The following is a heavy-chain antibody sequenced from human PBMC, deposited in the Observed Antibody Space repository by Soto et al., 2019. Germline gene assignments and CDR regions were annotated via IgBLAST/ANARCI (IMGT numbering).Heavy chain of an antibody. CDR3: ARELRWFGELLPNWFDP. CDR1: GGTFSSYT. CDR2: IIPILGIA. Sequence: SVKVSCKASGGTFSSYTISWVRQAPGQGLEWMGRIIPILGIANYAQKFQGRVTITADKSTSTAYMELSSLRSEDTAVYYCARELRWFGELLPNWFDPWGQGTLVTVS. J-gene: IGHJ5*02. D-gene: IGHD3-10*01. V-gene: IGHV1-69*04.